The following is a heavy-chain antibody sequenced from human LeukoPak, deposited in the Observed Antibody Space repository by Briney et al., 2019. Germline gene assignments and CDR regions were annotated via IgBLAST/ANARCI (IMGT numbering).Heavy chain of an antibody. Sequence: PGGSLRLSCAASGLTFSDAWMSWVRQAPGQGLEWLGRIRSKADGGTADYAAPVTGRFTISRDDSKNTLYLQMNSLKAEDTAVYYCARQGESSTNPPDDYWGQGTLVTVSS. D-gene: IGHD2-2*01. CDR1: GLTFSDAW. CDR2: IRSKADGGTA. CDR3: ARQGESSTNPPDDY. J-gene: IGHJ4*02. V-gene: IGHV3-15*01.